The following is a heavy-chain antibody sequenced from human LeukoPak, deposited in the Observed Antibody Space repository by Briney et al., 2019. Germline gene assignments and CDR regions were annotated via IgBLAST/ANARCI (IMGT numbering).Heavy chain of an antibody. CDR2: ISSSGSTI. V-gene: IGHV3-48*03. D-gene: IGHD5-18*01. J-gene: IGHJ4*02. Sequence: GGSLRLSCAASGFTFSSYEMNWVRQAPGKGLEWVSYISSSGSTIYYADSVKGRFTISRDNAKNSLYLQMNSLRAEDTAVYYCARENTAMATGRVDYFDYWGQGTLVTVSS. CDR3: ARENTAMATGRVDYFDY. CDR1: GFTFSSYE.